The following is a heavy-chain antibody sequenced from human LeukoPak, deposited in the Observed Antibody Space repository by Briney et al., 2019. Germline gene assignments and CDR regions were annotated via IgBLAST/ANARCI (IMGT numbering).Heavy chain of an antibody. Sequence: GASVKVSCKASGYTFASYYMHWVRQAPGQGLEWMGIIYPGDSDTRYIPSFQGQVTISADKSISTAYLQMSSLRASDTAVYYYARRSIAVAGTGPFVAAFDSWGQGTMLPLS. J-gene: IGHJ3*02. D-gene: IGHD6-19*01. V-gene: IGHV5-51*01. CDR2: IYPGDSDT. CDR3: ARRSIAVAGTGPFVAAFDS. CDR1: GYTFASYY.